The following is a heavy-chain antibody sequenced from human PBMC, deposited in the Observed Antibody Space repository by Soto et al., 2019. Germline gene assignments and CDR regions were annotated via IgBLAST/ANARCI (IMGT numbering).Heavy chain of an antibody. J-gene: IGHJ6*02. CDR1: GYTFTSYY. CDR2: INPSDGST. CDR3: ARSQVYDFWSGFNTHPGYIYYYYGMDV. V-gene: IGHV1-46*01. D-gene: IGHD3-3*01. Sequence: GASVKVSCKASGYTFTSYYMHWVRQAPGQGLEWMGIINPSDGSTSYAQKFQGRVTMTRDTSTSTVYMELSSLRSEDTAVYYCARSQVYDFWSGFNTHPGYIYYYYGMDVWG.